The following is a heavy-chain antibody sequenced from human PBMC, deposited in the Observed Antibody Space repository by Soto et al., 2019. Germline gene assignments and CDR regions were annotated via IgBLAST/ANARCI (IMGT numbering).Heavy chain of an antibody. D-gene: IGHD1-26*01. Sequence: GASVKVSCKASGGTFSSYAISWVRRAPGQGLEWMGGIIPIFGTANYAQKFQGRVTITADESTSTAYMELSSLRSEDTAVYYCARSWAWELPPDVWGQGTMVTVSS. CDR1: GGTFSSYA. V-gene: IGHV1-69*13. CDR3: ARSWAWELPPDV. CDR2: IIPIFGTA. J-gene: IGHJ3*01.